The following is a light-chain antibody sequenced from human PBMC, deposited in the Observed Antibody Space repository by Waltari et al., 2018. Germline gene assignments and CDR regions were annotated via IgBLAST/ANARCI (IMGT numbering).Light chain of an antibody. CDR2: LGS. Sequence: DIVMTQSPLSLPVTPGAPASISCRSSQSLLHSNGYNYLDWYLQKPGQSPQLLIYLGSNRASGVPDRFSGSGSGTDFTLKISRVEAEDVGVYYCMQALQTARKTFGQGTKLEIK. CDR3: MQALQTARKT. V-gene: IGKV2-28*01. CDR1: QSLLHSNGYNY. J-gene: IGKJ2*01.